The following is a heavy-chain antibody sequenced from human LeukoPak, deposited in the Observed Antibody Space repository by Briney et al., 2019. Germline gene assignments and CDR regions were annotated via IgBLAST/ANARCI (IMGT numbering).Heavy chain of an antibody. CDR1: GFTFSSYA. J-gene: IGHJ3*01. V-gene: IGHV3-64D*06. CDR3: VKDQYTAMPDAFDV. D-gene: IGHD5-18*01. Sequence: GGSLRLSCSASGFTFSSYAMHWVRQAPGKGLEYVSAISSKGGRTYYADSVKGRFTISRDNSKNTLYLQMSSLRAEDTAVYYCVKDQYTAMPDAFDVWGQGTMVTVSS. CDR2: ISSKGGRT.